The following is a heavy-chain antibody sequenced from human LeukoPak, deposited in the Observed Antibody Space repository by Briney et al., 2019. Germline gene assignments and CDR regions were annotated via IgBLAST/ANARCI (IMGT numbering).Heavy chain of an antibody. CDR2: INPDGSDA. J-gene: IGHJ4*02. CDR3: ARGDYFDY. Sequence: PGGSLRLSCAASGFTFSTFWMHWVRQAPGKGLVWVSRINPDGSDANYADSVKGRFTISRDNAKNTLYLQMNSLRAEDTAVYYCARGDYFDYWGQGTLVTVSS. V-gene: IGHV3-74*01. CDR1: GFTFSTFW.